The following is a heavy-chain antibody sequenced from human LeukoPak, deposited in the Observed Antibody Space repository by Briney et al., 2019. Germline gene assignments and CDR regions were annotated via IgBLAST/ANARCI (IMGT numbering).Heavy chain of an antibody. CDR2: IHLSGTI. CDR3: ATASSKSLPN. Sequence: SETLSLTCAVSGGSISSNNWWTWVRQPPGKGLEWIAEIHLSGTINYNPSLKSRVTISIDKSRNQFSLTLTSVTAADTAVYYCATASSKSLPNWGQGTLVTVSS. J-gene: IGHJ4*02. V-gene: IGHV4-4*02. CDR1: GGSISSNNW. D-gene: IGHD5/OR15-5a*01.